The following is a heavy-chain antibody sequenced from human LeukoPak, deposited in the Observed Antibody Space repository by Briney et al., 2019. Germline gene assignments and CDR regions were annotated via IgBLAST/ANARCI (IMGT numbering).Heavy chain of an antibody. D-gene: IGHD3-3*01. CDR1: GYTLTELS. Sequence: ASVKVSCKVSGYTLTELSMHWVRQAPGKGLEWMGGFDPEDGETIYAQKFQGRVTMTEDTSTDTAYMELSSLRSEDTAVYYCATLGDDFWSGYYTLFDYWGQGTLVTVSP. CDR2: FDPEDGET. V-gene: IGHV1-24*01. CDR3: ATLGDDFWSGYYTLFDY. J-gene: IGHJ4*02.